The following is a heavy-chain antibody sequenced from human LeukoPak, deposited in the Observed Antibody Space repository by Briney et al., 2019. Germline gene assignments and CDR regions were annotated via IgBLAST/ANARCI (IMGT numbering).Heavy chain of an antibody. Sequence: ASVTVSCKASGYTFSSYGFSWVRQAPGQGLEWMGWINAYNGNTNYAQNLQGRVTMTTDTSTSTAYMELRSPRSDDTAVYYCARRQGTTLNFDYWGQGTLVTVSS. D-gene: IGHD1-1*01. CDR1: GYTFSSYG. J-gene: IGHJ4*02. CDR2: INAYNGNT. CDR3: ARRQGTTLNFDY. V-gene: IGHV1-18*01.